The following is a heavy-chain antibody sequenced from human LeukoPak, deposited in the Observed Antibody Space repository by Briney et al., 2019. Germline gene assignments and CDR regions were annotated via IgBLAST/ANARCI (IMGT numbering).Heavy chain of an antibody. J-gene: IGHJ4*02. D-gene: IGHD3-10*01. V-gene: IGHV1-69*04. CDR1: GCTFSSYT. Sequence: SVKVSCTASGCTFSSYTISWVRQAPGQGLEWMGRIIPILGIANYAQKLQGRVTITADKSTSTAYKELSNLRSEDTAVYYCARDDGCFPGWGQGTLVTVSS. CDR2: IIPILGIA. CDR3: ARDDGCFPG.